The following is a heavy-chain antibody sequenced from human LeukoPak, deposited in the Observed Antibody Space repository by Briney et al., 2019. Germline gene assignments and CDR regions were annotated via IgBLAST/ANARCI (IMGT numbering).Heavy chain of an antibody. CDR1: GGTFSSYA. CDR2: IIPILGTA. V-gene: IGHV1-69*10. CDR3: ASQRAVAGWFDP. Sequence: SVKASCKASGGTFSSYAISWVRQAPGQGLEWMGGIIPILGTANYAQKFQGRVTITADKSTSTAYMGLSSLRSEDTAVYYCASQRAVAGWFDPWGQGTLVTVSS. J-gene: IGHJ5*02. D-gene: IGHD6-19*01.